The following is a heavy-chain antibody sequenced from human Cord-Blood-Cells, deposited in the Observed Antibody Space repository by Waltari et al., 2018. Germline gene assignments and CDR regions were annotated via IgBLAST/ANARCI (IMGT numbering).Heavy chain of an antibody. V-gene: IGHV1-3*01. CDR1: GYTFTSYA. CDR3: ARDIKSGWAGGVY. Sequence: QVQLVQSGAEVKKPGASVKVSCKASGYTFTSYAMHWVRQAPGQRLEWMGWINAGNGNTKYAQKFQGRVTITRDTSASTAYMELSSLRSEDTAVYYCARDIKSGWAGGVYWGQGTLVTVSS. J-gene: IGHJ4*02. D-gene: IGHD2-8*02. CDR2: INAGNGNT.